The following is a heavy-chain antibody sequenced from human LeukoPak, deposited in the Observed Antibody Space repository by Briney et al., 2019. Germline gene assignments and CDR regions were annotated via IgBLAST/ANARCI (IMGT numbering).Heavy chain of an antibody. CDR2: ISGSGGST. Sequence: GGSLRLSCAASGFTFSSYAMSWVRQAPGKGLEWVSAISGSGGSTYYADSVKGRFTISRDNPKSTSDLQMNSLRAEDTAVYYCAREGDSRWGELSPWGQGTLVTVSA. CDR1: GFTFSSYA. CDR3: AREGDSRWGELSP. V-gene: IGHV3-23*01. D-gene: IGHD3-16*02. J-gene: IGHJ1*01.